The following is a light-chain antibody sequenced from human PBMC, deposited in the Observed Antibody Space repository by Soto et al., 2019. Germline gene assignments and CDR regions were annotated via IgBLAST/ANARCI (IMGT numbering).Light chain of an antibody. CDR1: QSVSSY. Sequence: EIVLTQSPATLSLSPGERATLSCSASQSVSSYLAWYQQKPGQAPRLLIYDASNRATGIPARFSGSGSGTDFTLTISSLAPEDFAVYYCQQRSNWPITFGQGTRLEMK. J-gene: IGKJ5*01. V-gene: IGKV3-11*01. CDR2: DAS. CDR3: QQRSNWPIT.